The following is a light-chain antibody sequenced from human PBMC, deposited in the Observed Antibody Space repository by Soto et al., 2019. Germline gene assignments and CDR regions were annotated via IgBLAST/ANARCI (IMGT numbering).Light chain of an antibody. J-gene: IGKJ2*01. V-gene: IGKV2-30*01. CDR2: KVS. Sequence: VVMTQSPLSLPVTLAQPASISCRSSQSLLYSDGNTYLTWFQQKPGQSARRLIYKVSTRDSGVPERFSGSGSGADFTLKISRVEAEYVGVYYYMEGTPWLHTFGQGTKLEI. CDR3: MEGTPWLHT. CDR1: QSLLYSDGNTY.